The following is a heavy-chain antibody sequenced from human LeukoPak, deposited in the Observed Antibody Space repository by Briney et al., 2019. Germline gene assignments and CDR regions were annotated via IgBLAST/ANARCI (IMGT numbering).Heavy chain of an antibody. D-gene: IGHD6-19*01. J-gene: IGHJ4*02. CDR1: GGSFSGYY. CDR2: IYYSGST. Sequence: SETLSLTCAVYGGSFSGYYWSWIRQPPGKGLEWIGYIYYSGSTYYNPSLKSRVTISVDTSKNQFSLKLSSVTAADTAVYYCASRPLAVAGSYYFDYWGQGTLVTVSS. CDR3: ASRPLAVAGSYYFDY. V-gene: IGHV4-30-4*08.